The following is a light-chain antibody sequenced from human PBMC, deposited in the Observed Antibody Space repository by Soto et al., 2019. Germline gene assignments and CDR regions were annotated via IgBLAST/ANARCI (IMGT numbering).Light chain of an antibody. CDR1: QSISSW. Sequence: DIQMTQSPSSLSASVGDRVTITCRASQSISSWLAWYQQKPGKAPNLLIYKASSLESGVPSRFSSSGSGTEFALTISSLQPDDFATYYCQQYNSYPTFGGGTKVEIK. V-gene: IGKV1-5*03. CDR3: QQYNSYPT. CDR2: KAS. J-gene: IGKJ4*01.